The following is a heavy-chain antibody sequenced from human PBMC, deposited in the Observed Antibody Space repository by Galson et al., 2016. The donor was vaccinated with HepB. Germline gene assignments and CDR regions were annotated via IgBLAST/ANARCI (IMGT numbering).Heavy chain of an antibody. D-gene: IGHD3-10*01. V-gene: IGHV3-23*01. CDR3: ARWHRESRDDFFDY. CDR2: ISASGGSI. Sequence: SLRLSCAASGFSFSNHAMTWVRQAPGKGLEWVAGISASGGSINYADSLKGRCFISRDNSDGTLHLLLNDMQGDDTAFYYCARWHRESRDDFFDYWGQGILVTVSS. CDR1: GFSFSNHA. J-gene: IGHJ4*02.